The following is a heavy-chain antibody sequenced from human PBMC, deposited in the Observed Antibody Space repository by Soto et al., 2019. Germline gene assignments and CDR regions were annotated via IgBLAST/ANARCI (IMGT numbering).Heavy chain of an antibody. Sequence: QVQLVQSGAELKKPGASVKVSCKASGYTFTSYYMHWVRQAPGQGLEWMGIINPSAGDTNYAQKFQXRXXXXXXXXXXXXXXXXXXXXXXXXXXXXXXXXXXVRGVWFYYYMDVWGKGTTVTVSS. D-gene: IGHD3-10*01. CDR1: GYTFTSYY. V-gene: IGHV1-46*01. J-gene: IGHJ6*03. CDR3: XXXXXVRGVWFYYYMDV. CDR2: INPSAGDT.